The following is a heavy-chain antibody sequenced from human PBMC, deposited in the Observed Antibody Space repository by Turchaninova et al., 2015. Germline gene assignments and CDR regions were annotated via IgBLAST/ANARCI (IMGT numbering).Heavy chain of an antibody. CDR3: AKPYYYGTGSYLGAFDL. CDR1: GVSITPGSPV. J-gene: IGHJ3*01. D-gene: IGHD3-10*01. CDR2: VSYIGTP. Sequence: QLRLQESGPRLRTPSEPRSLTCSVSGVSITPGSPVWARIRQPPGNGLEGFGGVSYIGTPHYNPSLNGRVTLSIDTSRSQFFLSLKSVTAADTALYYCAKPYYYGTGSYLGAFDLWGQGTMVTVSS. V-gene: IGHV4-39*01.